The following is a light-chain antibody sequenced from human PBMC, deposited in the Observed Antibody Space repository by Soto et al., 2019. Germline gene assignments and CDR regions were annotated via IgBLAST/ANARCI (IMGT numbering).Light chain of an antibody. Sequence: QSALTQPASVSGSPEQSITISCTGTSSDIGSYNLVSWYQQHPGKAPKLIIYEGSERPSGVSNRFSGSKFGNTASLTISGLLPEDEADYYCCSYGGSSTLPYVFGTGTKV. V-gene: IGLV2-23*01. CDR1: SSDIGSYNL. CDR3: CSYGGSSTLPYV. J-gene: IGLJ1*01. CDR2: EGS.